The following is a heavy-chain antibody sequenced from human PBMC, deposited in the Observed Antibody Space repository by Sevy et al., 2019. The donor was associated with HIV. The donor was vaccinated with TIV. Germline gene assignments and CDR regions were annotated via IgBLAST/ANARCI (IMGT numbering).Heavy chain of an antibody. D-gene: IGHD3-22*01. CDR1: GGSISSSSYY. CDR2: IYYSGST. J-gene: IGHJ4*02. CDR3: ARDSSGYYSFDY. Sequence: SETLSLTCTVSGGSISSSSYYWGWIHQPPGKGLEWIGSIYYSGSTYYNPSLKSRVTISVDTSKNQFSLKLSSVTAADTAVYYCARDSSGYYSFDYWGQGTLVTVSS. V-gene: IGHV4-39*02.